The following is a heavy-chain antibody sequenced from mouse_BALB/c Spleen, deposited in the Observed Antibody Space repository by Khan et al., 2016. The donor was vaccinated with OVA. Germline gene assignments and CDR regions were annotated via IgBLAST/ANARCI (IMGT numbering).Heavy chain of an antibody. Sequence: EVQLVESGPGLVKPSQSLSLTCTVTGYSITSDYAWNWIRQFPGNKLEWMGYISYSGNTNYNPSLGSRISITRDTSKNQFFLQLNSVTTEDTATYYCARVYGGDFDYWGQGTTLTVSS. J-gene: IGHJ2*01. D-gene: IGHD1-1*01. CDR2: ISYSGNT. CDR3: ARVYGGDFDY. CDR1: GYSITSDYA. V-gene: IGHV3-2*02.